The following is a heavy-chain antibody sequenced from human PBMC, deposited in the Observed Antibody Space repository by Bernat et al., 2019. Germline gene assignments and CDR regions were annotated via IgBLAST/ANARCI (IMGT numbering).Heavy chain of an antibody. CDR2: ISSSSSYT. Sequence: QVQLVESGGGLVKPGGSLRLSCAASGFTFSDYYMSWIRQAPGKGLEWVSYISSSSSYTNYADSVKGRFTISRDNAKNSLYLQMNSLRAEDTAVYYCARDLLRYFDGLSHPGAFDIWGQGTVVTVSS. J-gene: IGHJ3*02. D-gene: IGHD3-9*01. V-gene: IGHV3-11*05. CDR3: ARDLLRYFDGLSHPGAFDI. CDR1: GFTFSDYY.